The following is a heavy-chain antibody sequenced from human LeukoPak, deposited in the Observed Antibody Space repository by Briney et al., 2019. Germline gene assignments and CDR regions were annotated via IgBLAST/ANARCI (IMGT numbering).Heavy chain of an antibody. CDR2: INPNSGGT. V-gene: IGHV1-2*02. Sequence: ASVKVSCKASGYTFTGYYMYWVRQAPGQGLEWMGWINPNSGGTNYAQKFQGRVTMTRDTSISTAYMELSRLRSDDTAVYYCASSIVVVPAAFDPWGQGTLVTVSS. CDR1: GYTFTGYY. J-gene: IGHJ5*02. CDR3: ASSIVVVPAAFDP. D-gene: IGHD2-2*01.